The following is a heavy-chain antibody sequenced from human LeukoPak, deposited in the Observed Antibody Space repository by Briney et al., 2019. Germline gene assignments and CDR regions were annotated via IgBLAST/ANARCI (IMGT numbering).Heavy chain of an antibody. J-gene: IGHJ4*02. Sequence: GASVKVSCKASGYTFTSYYMHWVRQAPGQGLEWMGGIIPIFGTANYAQKFQGRVTITADESTSTAYMELSSLRSEDTAVYYCARGAGPIYFDYWGQGTLVTVSS. CDR1: GYTFTSYY. CDR3: ARGAGPIYFDY. V-gene: IGHV1-69*13. D-gene: IGHD6-13*01. CDR2: IIPIFGTA.